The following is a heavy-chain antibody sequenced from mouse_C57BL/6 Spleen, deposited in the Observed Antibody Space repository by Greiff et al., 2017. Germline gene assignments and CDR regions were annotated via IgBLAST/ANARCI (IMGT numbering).Heavy chain of an antibody. V-gene: IGHV1-9*01. CDR1: GYTFTGYW. CDR2: ILPGSGST. D-gene: IGHD2-3*01. J-gene: IGHJ1*03. Sequence: VKLQESGAELMKPGASVKLSCKATGYTFTGYWIEWVKQRPGHGLEWIGEILPGSGSTNYNEKFKGKATFTADPSSNTAYMQLSSLTTEDSAIYDCARRDGYYGYWYFDVWGTGTTVTVSS. CDR3: ARRDGYYGYWYFDV.